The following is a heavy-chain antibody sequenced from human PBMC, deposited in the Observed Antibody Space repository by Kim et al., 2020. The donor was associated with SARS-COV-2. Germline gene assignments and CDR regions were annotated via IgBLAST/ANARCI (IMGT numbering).Heavy chain of an antibody. V-gene: IGHV4-38-2*02. CDR3: ARGEWFGEFDY. CDR1: GYSISSGYY. CDR2: IYHSGST. J-gene: IGHJ4*02. Sequence: SETLSLTCTVSGYSISSGYYWGWIRQPPGKVLEWLGSIYHSGSTYYNPSLKSRVTISVDTSKNQFSLKLSCVTAADTAVYYCARGEWFGEFDYWGQGTLVTVSS. D-gene: IGHD3-10*01.